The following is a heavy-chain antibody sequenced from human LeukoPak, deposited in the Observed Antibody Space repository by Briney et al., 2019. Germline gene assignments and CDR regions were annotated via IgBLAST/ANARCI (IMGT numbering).Heavy chain of an antibody. CDR2: ISDSDSGT. D-gene: IGHD3-10*01. CDR1: GFTFSTYA. V-gene: IGHV3-23*01. Sequence: GGSLRLSCAASGFTFSTYAMSWVRQAPGKGLEWVSGISDSDSGTYYADSVKGRFTISRDNSKNTLYLQMNSLRAEDTAVYYCARDEVGGYYGSGRLYYYYYYMDVWGKGTTVTVSS. J-gene: IGHJ6*03. CDR3: ARDEVGGYYGSGRLYYYYYYMDV.